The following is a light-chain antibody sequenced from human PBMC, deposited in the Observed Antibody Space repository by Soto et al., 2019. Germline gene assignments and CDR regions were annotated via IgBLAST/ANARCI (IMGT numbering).Light chain of an antibody. CDR2: GTS. J-gene: IGKJ2*03. CDR1: QSVSSNY. V-gene: IGKV3-20*01. Sequence: EIVLTQSTGTLSLSLGERATLSCRASQSVSSNYLAWYQQKPGQAPRLLIYGTSSRATGIPDRFSGSGSGTDFTLTISRLEPEDFAVYYCQQYGNSPRYSLGQGTKLEIK. CDR3: QQYGNSPRYS.